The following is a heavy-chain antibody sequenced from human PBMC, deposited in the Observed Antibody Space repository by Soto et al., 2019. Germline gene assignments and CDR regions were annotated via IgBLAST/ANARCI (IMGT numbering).Heavy chain of an antibody. Sequence: SSGKFSCQASGLNSTSSAVQWVRQARGQRLEWIGWIVFVSGNTNYAQKLQERVTITRDMSTRTAHTHLSGPTSGDTAAQYCARDHWKQELVSWRQVWFDPWGQGTLVTVSS. CDR2: IVFVSGNT. CDR3: ARDHWKQELVSWRQVWFDP. CDR1: GLNSTSSA. D-gene: IGHD6-13*01. V-gene: IGHV1-58*01. J-gene: IGHJ5*02.